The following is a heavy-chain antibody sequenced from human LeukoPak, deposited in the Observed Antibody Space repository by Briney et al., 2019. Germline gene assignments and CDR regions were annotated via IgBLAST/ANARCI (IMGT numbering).Heavy chain of an antibody. CDR3: AREYCSGTSCYGYFDY. J-gene: IGHJ4*02. V-gene: IGHV3-7*01. CDR2: IKQDGSAR. D-gene: IGHD2-2*01. CDR1: GFTFTTSW. Sequence: GGSLRLSCAASGFTFTTSWMHWVRQAPGKGLEWLANIKQDGSARNYVDSVKGRFTISRDNAKNSLYLQMDSLRAEDTAVYYCAREYCSGTSCYGYFDYWGQGTLVTVSS.